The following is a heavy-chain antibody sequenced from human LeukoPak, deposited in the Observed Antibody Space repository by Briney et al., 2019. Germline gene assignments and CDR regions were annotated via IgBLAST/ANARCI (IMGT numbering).Heavy chain of an antibody. CDR2: IYYSGST. CDR1: GGSISSSSYY. CDR3: AREAVVATITSSKSPYSYGYWPVDY. J-gene: IGHJ4*02. Sequence: SETLSLTCTVSGGSISSSSYYWGWLRQPPGKGLEWIGSIYYSGSTYYNPSLKSRVTISVDTSKNQFSLKLSSVTAADTAVYYCAREAVVATITSSKSPYSYGYWPVDYWGQGTLVTVSS. V-gene: IGHV4-39*07. D-gene: IGHD5-12*01.